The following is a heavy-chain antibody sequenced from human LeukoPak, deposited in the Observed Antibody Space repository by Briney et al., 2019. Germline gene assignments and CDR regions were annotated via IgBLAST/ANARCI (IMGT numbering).Heavy chain of an antibody. Sequence: QPGGSLRLSCAASGFTFSSYGMHWVRQAPGKGLEWVAFIRYDGSNKYYADSVKGRFTISRDNSKNTLYLQMNSLRAEDTALYYCARDIGIAVADAFDIWGQGTMVTVSS. V-gene: IGHV3-30*02. CDR2: IRYDGSNK. D-gene: IGHD6-19*01. J-gene: IGHJ3*02. CDR1: GFTFSSYG. CDR3: ARDIGIAVADAFDI.